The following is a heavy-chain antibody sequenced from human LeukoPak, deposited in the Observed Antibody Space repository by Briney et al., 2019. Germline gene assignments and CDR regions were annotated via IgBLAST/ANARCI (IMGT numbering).Heavy chain of an antibody. CDR2: ISRSGST. J-gene: IGHJ4*02. Sequence: PSGTLSLTCAVSGDSISSSNWWTWVRQPPGKGLEWIGEISRSGSTNYNASLKSRVTISVDKSNNQFSLKLSSVTAADAAVYYCASRWVLTGEPYWGQGTLVTVSS. CDR1: GDSISSSNW. CDR3: ASRWVLTGEPY. D-gene: IGHD1-14*01. V-gene: IGHV4-4*02.